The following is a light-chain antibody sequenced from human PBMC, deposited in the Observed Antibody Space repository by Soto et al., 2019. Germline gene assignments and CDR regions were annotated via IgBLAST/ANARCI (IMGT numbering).Light chain of an antibody. CDR1: SGDIGTYNL. CDR3: CSFAGSSTGV. CDR2: EVN. Sequence: SALTQPASVSGSPGQSIAISCTGTSGDIGTYNLVSWYQQHPGKAPKLMISEVNKRPSGVSDRFSGSKSGDTASLTISGLRTEDEADYYCCSFAGSSTGVFGTGTKVTVL. V-gene: IGLV2-23*02. J-gene: IGLJ1*01.